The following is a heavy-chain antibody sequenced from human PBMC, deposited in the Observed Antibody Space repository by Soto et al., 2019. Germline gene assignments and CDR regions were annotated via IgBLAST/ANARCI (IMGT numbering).Heavy chain of an antibody. D-gene: IGHD5-12*01. CDR1: GFTVSNAW. CDR2: IKSKTDGGTI. V-gene: IGHV3-15*01. CDR3: TTAHPRGPDY. J-gene: IGHJ4*02. Sequence: EVQLVESGGGLVKPGESLRLSCATSGFTVSNAWMNWVRQAPGKGLEWVGRIKSKTDGGTIDSPAPVKGRFTISRDDSRNTRYLQMNSLKTEDTAVYYCTTAHPRGPDYWGQGTLVTVSS.